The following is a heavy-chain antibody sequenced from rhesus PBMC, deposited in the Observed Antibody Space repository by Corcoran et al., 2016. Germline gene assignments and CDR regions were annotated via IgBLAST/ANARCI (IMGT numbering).Heavy chain of an antibody. CDR3: TRASGWELQRGFDY. CDR1: GYTFTSYY. D-gene: IGHD1-44*02. CDR2: ISPYKGNK. Sequence: QVQLVQSGAEIKQPGASVKLSCKASGYTFTSYYMHWVRQAPGQGLEWIGLISPYKGNKGYAQNFQGRVTITTDTSTSTGYMELSSLRSEDTAVYYCTRASGWELQRGFDYWGQGVLVTVSS. J-gene: IGHJ4*01. V-gene: IGHV1-1*01.